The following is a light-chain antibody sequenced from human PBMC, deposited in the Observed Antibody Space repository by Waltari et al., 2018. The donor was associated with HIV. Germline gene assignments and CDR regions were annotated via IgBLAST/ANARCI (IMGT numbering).Light chain of an antibody. Sequence: QSALTQPASVSGSPGQSITISCNGSSRDVGSFNFVSWYQQYPGKAPKLVIFEVSKRPSGVSSRFSGSKSGNTASLTISGLQAEDEADYHCSSYRRDSTQVFGGGTKLTVL. CDR2: EVS. CDR3: SSYRRDSTQV. J-gene: IGLJ2*01. V-gene: IGLV2-14*01. CDR1: SRDVGSFNF.